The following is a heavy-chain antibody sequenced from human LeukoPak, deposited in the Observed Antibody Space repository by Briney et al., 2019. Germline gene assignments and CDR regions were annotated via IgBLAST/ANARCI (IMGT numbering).Heavy chain of an antibody. J-gene: IGHJ5*02. CDR3: ARAGYCSSTSCYRYWFDP. Sequence: SETLSLTCAVYGGSFSGYYWSWIRQPPGKGLEWIGEINHSGSTNYNPSLKSRVTISVDTSKNQFSLKLSSVTAADTAVYYCARAGYCSSTSCYRYWFDPWGQGTLVTASS. D-gene: IGHD2-2*02. CDR2: INHSGST. V-gene: IGHV4-34*01. CDR1: GGSFSGYY.